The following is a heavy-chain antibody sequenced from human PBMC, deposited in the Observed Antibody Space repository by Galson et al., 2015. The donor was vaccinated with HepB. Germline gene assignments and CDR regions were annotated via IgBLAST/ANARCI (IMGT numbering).Heavy chain of an antibody. CDR1: GFTFMSCS. CDR2: ISSTGTTI. CDR3: ARGWHSSSSTYFDN. D-gene: IGHD6-6*01. V-gene: IGHV3-48*02. J-gene: IGHJ4*02. Sequence: SLRLSCAASGFTFMSCSMNWVRQAPGKGLEWVSYISSTGTTIFYADSVKGRFTISRDNAKNSLYLQMNSLEDNDTAIYYCARGWHSSSSTYFDNWGQGTLLTVSS.